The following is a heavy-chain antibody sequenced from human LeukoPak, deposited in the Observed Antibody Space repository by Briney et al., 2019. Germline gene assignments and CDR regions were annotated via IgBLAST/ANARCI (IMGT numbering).Heavy chain of an antibody. CDR3: ARGGYYDSSGYSLFDY. Sequence: SVKVSCKASGGTFSSYAISWVRPAPGQGLEWMGGIIPIFGTANYAQKFQGRVTITTDESTSTAYMELSSLRSEDTAVYYCARGGYYDSSGYSLFDYWGQGTLVTVSS. CDR1: GGTFSSYA. CDR2: IIPIFGTA. D-gene: IGHD3-22*01. J-gene: IGHJ4*02. V-gene: IGHV1-69*05.